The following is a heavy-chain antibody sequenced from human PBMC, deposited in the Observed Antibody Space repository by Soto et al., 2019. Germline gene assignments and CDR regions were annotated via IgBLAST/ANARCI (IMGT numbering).Heavy chain of an antibody. J-gene: IGHJ4*02. Sequence: QVHLVDSGGGVVQPGRSMRLSCAASGFIFSSFPIHWVRQAPGKGLEWVALVSKDGNEKHYADSVKGRFTISRDNSRNMVYLQRSSLKDEDTAVYYCVTEGAAGYFPNWGQGTLVTVSS. D-gene: IGHD3-22*01. CDR1: GFIFSSFP. CDR2: VSKDGNEK. CDR3: VTEGAAGYFPN. V-gene: IGHV3-30-3*01.